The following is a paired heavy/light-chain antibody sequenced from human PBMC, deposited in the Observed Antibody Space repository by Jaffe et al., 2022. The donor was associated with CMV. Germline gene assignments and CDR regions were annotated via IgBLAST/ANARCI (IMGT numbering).Light chain of an antibody. CDR2: GTS. V-gene: IGKV3-20*01. CDR3: HQYGNSLLT. Sequence: EIVLTQSPGTLSLSPGERATLSCRASQSVVSNYLAWYRQRPGQAPSLLIYGTSRRATGIPDRFSGSGSGTDFTLTISRLEAEDFAVYYCHQYGNSLLTFGGGTTVEIK. CDR1: QSVVSNY. J-gene: IGKJ4*01.
Heavy chain of an antibody. D-gene: IGHD1-26*01. V-gene: IGHV3-9*01. CDR3: AKGVDGGTYYFEYLQH. CDR1: GFTFHESA. Sequence: EVQLVESGGGLVQSGRSLRLSCAVSGFTFHESAMHWVRQAPGKGLEWVSGISSNSIYIGYADSVRGRFTISRDNAKNSLYLEMSSLRPEDTALYYCAKGVDGGTYYFEYLQHWGQGTLVTVSS. J-gene: IGHJ1*01. CDR2: ISSNSIYI.